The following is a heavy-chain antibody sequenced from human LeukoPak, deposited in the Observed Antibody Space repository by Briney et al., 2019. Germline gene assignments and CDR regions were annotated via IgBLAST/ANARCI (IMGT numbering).Heavy chain of an antibody. CDR1: GDSISSSKKY. V-gene: IGHV4-39*01. CDR2: IYYSGNT. D-gene: IGHD3/OR15-3a*01. Sequence: SETLSLTCTVSGDSISSSKKYWGWVRQPPGKGLEWIGSIYYSGNTYYNPSLKSRVTISLDTSRDQFSLRLSSVTAADTADYYCARAQGNGLIDFWGQGTLVTVSS. CDR3: ARAQGNGLIDF. J-gene: IGHJ4*02.